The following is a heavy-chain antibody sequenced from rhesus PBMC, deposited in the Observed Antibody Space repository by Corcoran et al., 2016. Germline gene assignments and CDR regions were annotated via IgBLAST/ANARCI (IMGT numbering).Heavy chain of an antibody. CDR1: GASISSYW. J-gene: IGHJ4*01. V-gene: IGHV4-80*01. Sequence: QVQLQESGPGLVKPSETLSLTCAVSGASISSYWWSWIRQPPGKGLEWFGELNGNSGNSYYNPPLKSRGTISKDASRNQFSLKLSSVTAADTAVYYCARSGYGSGGVYWGQGVLVTVSS. D-gene: IGHD4-4*01. CDR2: LNGNSGNS. CDR3: ARSGYGSGGVY.